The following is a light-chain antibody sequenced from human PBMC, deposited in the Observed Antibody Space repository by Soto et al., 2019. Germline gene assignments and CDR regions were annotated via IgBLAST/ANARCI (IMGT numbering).Light chain of an antibody. J-gene: IGLJ3*02. V-gene: IGLV2-14*01. CDR2: EVT. CDR3: SSFTSSTTRV. Sequence: HSVLTQPASVSGSPGQSITISCTGTSNDIGSYNYVSWYQQHPGKAPKLMIYEVTNRPSGVSDRFSGSKSGNTASLSISGLLAEDEADYYCSSFTSSTTRVFGGGTKVTVL. CDR1: SNDIGSYNY.